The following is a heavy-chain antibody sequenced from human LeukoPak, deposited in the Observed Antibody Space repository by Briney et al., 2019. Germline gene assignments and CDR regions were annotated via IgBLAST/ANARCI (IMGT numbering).Heavy chain of an antibody. V-gene: IGHV4-59*01. Sequence: PSETLSLTCTVSGGSISSYYWTWIRQPPGKGLEWIGYIYYSGGTNYNPSLKSRVTISVDTSKNQFSLKVSSVTAADTALYYCARGPPLRGHIFDSWGQGTLVTVSS. CDR2: IYYSGGT. CDR1: GGSISSYY. J-gene: IGHJ4*02. D-gene: IGHD3-10*01. CDR3: ARGPPLRGHIFDS.